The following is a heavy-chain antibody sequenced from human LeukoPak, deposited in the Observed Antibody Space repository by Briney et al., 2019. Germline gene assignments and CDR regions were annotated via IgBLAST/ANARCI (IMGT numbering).Heavy chain of an antibody. Sequence: SETLSLTCTVSGASISSGGFYWTWIRQYPGKGLEWIGFIYYCGSTYYNPSLKSQISISVDMSNNQFSLTLNSVTAADTAVYYCARTSNSYGYSGLDYWGQGTLVTVSS. D-gene: IGHD5-18*01. V-gene: IGHV4-31*01. CDR2: IYYCGST. J-gene: IGHJ4*02. CDR1: GASISSGGFY. CDR3: ARTSNSYGYSGLDY.